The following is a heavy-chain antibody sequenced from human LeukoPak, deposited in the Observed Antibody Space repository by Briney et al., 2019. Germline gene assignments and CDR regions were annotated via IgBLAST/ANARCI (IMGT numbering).Heavy chain of an antibody. CDR1: GFTFSSYG. V-gene: IGHV3-30*02. Sequence: GGSLRLSCAASGFTFSSYGMHWVRQAPGKGLEWVAFIRYDGSNKYYADSVKGRFTISRDNSKNTLYLQMNSLRAEDTAVYYCVKASSSWLHDAFDIWGQGTMVTVSS. CDR2: IRYDGSNK. CDR3: VKASSSWLHDAFDI. J-gene: IGHJ3*02. D-gene: IGHD6-13*01.